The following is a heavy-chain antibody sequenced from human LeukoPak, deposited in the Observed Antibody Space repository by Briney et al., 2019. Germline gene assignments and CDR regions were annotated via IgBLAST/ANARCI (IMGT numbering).Heavy chain of an antibody. CDR3: ARDPYCSSTRCHLDY. Sequence: GGSLRLSCAASGFSFSSYIMNWVREAPGKGLEWVSNISSSSSTIYYADSVKGRFTISRDNAKNSLYLQMNGLRAEDTAVYYCARDPYCSSTRCHLDYWGQGTVVTVPS. CDR1: GFSFSSYI. D-gene: IGHD2-2*01. J-gene: IGHJ4*02. V-gene: IGHV3-48*04. CDR2: ISSSSSTI.